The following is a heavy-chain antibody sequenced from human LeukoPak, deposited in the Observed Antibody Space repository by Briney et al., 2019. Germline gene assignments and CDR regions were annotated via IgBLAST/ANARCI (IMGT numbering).Heavy chain of an antibody. CDR3: AKDPEWFGGLDAFDI. J-gene: IGHJ3*02. D-gene: IGHD3-3*01. CDR1: GFTFSSYG. CDR2: IRYDGSNK. V-gene: IGHV3-30*02. Sequence: PGGSLRLSCAASGFTFSSYGMHWVRQAPGKGLEWVAFIRYDGSNKYYADSVKGRFTISRDNSKNTLYLQMNSLRAEDTAVYYWAKDPEWFGGLDAFDIWGQGTMVTVSS.